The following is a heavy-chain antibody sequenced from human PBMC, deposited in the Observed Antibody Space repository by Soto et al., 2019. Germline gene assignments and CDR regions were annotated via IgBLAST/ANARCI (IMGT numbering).Heavy chain of an antibody. CDR2: TNPNSGNT. CDR1: GYTFTSYD. Sequence: GASVKVSCKASGYTFTSYDINWVRQATGQGLEWMGWTNPNSGNTGYAQKFQGRVTMTRNTSISTAYMELSSLRSEDTAVYYCARSGQVGNWFDPWGQGTLVTVSS. J-gene: IGHJ5*02. V-gene: IGHV1-8*01. CDR3: ARSGQVGNWFDP. D-gene: IGHD3-3*01.